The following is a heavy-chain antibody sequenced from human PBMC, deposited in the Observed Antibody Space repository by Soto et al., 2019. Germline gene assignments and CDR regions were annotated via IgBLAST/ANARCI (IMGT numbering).Heavy chain of an antibody. CDR2: ISHDGSDK. V-gene: IGHV3-30*03. J-gene: IGHJ6*02. D-gene: IGHD1-26*01. CDR3: ATSIVPVYYYGMDV. CDR1: GFTFRSYG. Sequence: QVQLVESGGGVVQPGRSLRLSCAASGFTFRSYGMHWVRQAPGKGLEWVAVISHDGSDKYYADSVKGRFTISRDNSKNTLYLQMDSLRAEDTAVYFCATSIVPVYYYGMDVWGQGTTVTVSS.